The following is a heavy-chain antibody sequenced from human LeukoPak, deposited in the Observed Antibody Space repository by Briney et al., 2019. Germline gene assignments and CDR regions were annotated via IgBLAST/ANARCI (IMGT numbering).Heavy chain of an antibody. V-gene: IGHV3-21*01. D-gene: IGHD3-9*01. CDR1: GFTFSSYS. CDR2: ISSSSSYI. Sequence: PGGSLRLSCAASGFTFSSYSMNWVRQAPGKGLEWVSSISSSSSYIYYADSVKGRFTISRDNAKNSLYLQMNSLRAEDTAVYYCARDGMMYHDILTGDFDYWGQGTLVTVSS. J-gene: IGHJ4*02. CDR3: ARDGMMYHDILTGDFDY.